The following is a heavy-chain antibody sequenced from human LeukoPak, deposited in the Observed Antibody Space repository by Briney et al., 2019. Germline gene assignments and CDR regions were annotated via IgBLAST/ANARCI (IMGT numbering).Heavy chain of an antibody. J-gene: IGHJ4*02. D-gene: IGHD5-12*01. V-gene: IGHV3-23*01. CDR3: AKGEVRGYDLSPIDY. CDR2: ISGSGGST. CDR1: GFTFSSYA. Sequence: PGGSLRLSCAASGFTFSSYAMSWVRQAPGKGLEWVSAISGSGGSTYYADSVKGRFTISRDNSKNALYLQMNSLRAEDTAVYYCAKGEVRGYDLSPIDYWGQGTLVTVSS.